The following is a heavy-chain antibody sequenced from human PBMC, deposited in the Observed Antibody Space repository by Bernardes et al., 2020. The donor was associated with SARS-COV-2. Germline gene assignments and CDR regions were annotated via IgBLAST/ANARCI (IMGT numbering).Heavy chain of an antibody. J-gene: IGHJ5*02. V-gene: IGHV4-59*01. CDR1: GGSISSYY. Sequence: SETLSLTCTVSGGSISSYYWSWIRQPPGKGLEWIGYIYYSGSTNYNPSLKSRVTISVDTSKNQFSLKLSSVTAADTAVYYCASTPLNDFWSGNWINWFDPWGQGTLVTVSS. CDR2: IYYSGST. CDR3: ASTPLNDFWSGNWINWFDP. D-gene: IGHD3-3*01.